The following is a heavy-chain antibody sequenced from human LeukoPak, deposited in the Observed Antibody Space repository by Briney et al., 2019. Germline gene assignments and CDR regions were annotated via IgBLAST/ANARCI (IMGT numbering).Heavy chain of an antibody. Sequence: ASVKVSCKVSGYTLTELSMHWVRQAPGKGLEWMGGFDPEDGETIYAQKFQGRVTMTEDTSTDTAYMELSSLRSEGTAVYYCATVLYCSSTSCYTYFDYWGQGTLVTVSS. CDR1: GYTLTELS. V-gene: IGHV1-24*01. CDR2: FDPEDGET. CDR3: ATVLYCSSTSCYTYFDY. D-gene: IGHD2-2*02. J-gene: IGHJ4*02.